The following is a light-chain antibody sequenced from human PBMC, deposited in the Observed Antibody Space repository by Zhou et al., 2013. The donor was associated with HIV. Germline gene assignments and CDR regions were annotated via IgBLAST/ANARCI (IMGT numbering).Light chain of an antibody. Sequence: EIVMTQSPATLSVSPGERATLSCRASQSVSSNLAWYQYKPGQAPRLLIYGASTRATGVPARFSGSGSGTEFTLTISSMQSEDFAVYYCQQYNNWPRTFGQGTKV. CDR3: QQYNNWPRT. CDR1: QSVSSN. V-gene: IGKV3-15*01. CDR2: GAS. J-gene: IGKJ1*01.